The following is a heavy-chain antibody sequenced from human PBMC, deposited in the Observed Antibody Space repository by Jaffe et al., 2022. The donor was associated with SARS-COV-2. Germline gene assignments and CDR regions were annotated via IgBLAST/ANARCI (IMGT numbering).Heavy chain of an antibody. D-gene: IGHD3-10*01. CDR1: GYTFTSNY. J-gene: IGHJ6*02. CDR3: ARAREPRGLYGMDV. V-gene: IGHV1-46*01. Sequence: QVQLVQSGAEVKKPGASVKVSCKASGYTFTSNYMHWVRQAPGQGLEWMGIINPSGGFTTYAQKFQGRVSMTRDTSTSTVYMDLSRLRSEDTAVYYCARAREPRGLYGMDVWGQGTTVTVSS. CDR2: INPSGGFT.